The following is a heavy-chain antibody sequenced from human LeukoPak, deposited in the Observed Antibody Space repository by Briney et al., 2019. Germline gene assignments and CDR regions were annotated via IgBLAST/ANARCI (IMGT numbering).Heavy chain of an antibody. J-gene: IGHJ6*02. CDR1: GYTLTELS. CDR3: ATVRRGYSYGIYYYYGMDV. Sequence: ASVKVSCKVSGYTLTELSMHWVRQAPGKGLEWMGGFDPEDGETIYAQKFQGRVTMTEDTSTDTAYMELSGLRSEDTAVYYCATVRRGYSYGIYYYYGMDVWGQGTTVTVSS. V-gene: IGHV1-24*01. D-gene: IGHD5-18*01. CDR2: FDPEDGET.